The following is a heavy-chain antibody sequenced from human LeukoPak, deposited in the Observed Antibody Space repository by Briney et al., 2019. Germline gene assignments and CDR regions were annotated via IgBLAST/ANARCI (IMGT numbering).Heavy chain of an antibody. D-gene: IGHD1-7*01. Sequence: SVTVSCKATGCTFSSDSYNWVRQAPGQGLEWIGGIFTVFGSANYAQKFQGRVTITTDENTNIDYMELSSMRCEYKAVYYCATVLHFQLLFWFDPWGEGTLVTV. V-gene: IGHV1-69*05. CDR3: ATVLHFQLLFWFDP. CDR2: IFTVFGSA. J-gene: IGHJ5*02. CDR1: GCTFSSDS.